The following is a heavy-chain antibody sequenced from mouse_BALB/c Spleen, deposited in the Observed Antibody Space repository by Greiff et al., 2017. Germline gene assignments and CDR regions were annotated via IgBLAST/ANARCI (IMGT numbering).Heavy chain of an antibody. CDR3: ASHDGYYGFDY. CDR2: ISDGGSYT. D-gene: IGHD2-3*01. V-gene: IGHV5-4*02. CDR1: GFTFSDYY. Sequence: EVQLQESGGGLVKPGGSLKLSCAASGFTFSDYYMYWVRQTPEKRLEWVATISDGGSYTYYPDSVKGRFTISRDNAKNNLYLQMSSLKSEDTAMYYCASHDGYYGFDYWGQGTLVTVSA. J-gene: IGHJ3*01.